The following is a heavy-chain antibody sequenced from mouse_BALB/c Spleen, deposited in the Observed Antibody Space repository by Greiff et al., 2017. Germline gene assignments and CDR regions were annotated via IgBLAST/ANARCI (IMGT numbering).Heavy chain of an antibody. CDR1: GFAFSSYD. J-gene: IGHJ3*01. D-gene: IGHD2-4*01. CDR2: ISSGGGST. CDR3: ARLRSTMITSFAY. V-gene: IGHV5-12-1*01. Sequence: EVMLVESGGGLVKPGGSLKLSCVASGFAFSSYDMSWVRQTPEKRLEWVAYISSGGGSTYYPDTVKGRFTISRDNAKNTLYLQMSSLKSEDTAMYYCARLRSTMITSFAYWGQGTLVTVSA.